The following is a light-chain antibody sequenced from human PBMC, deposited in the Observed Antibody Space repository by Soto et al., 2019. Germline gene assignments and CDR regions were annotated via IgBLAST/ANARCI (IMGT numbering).Light chain of an antibody. CDR2: YDR. J-gene: IGLJ2*01. V-gene: IGLV3-21*02. CDR3: QVWYANSDHLL. CDR1: NIGTKS. Sequence: SYVLTQPPSVSVAPGQTASIPCGGDNIGTKSVHWYQQKPGQDPVLVIFYDRDRPSGIPERFSGSNSGKTATLTISGVEAGDEADYYCQVWYANSDHLLFGGGTKLTVL.